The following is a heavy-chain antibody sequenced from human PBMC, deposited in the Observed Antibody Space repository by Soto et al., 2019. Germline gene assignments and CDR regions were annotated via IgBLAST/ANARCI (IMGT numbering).Heavy chain of an antibody. CDR1: GYTFTSHH. CDR3: ARGLCTGGTCYGLTSDI. Sequence: QVQLVQSGAEVKKPGASVKVSCKASGYTFTSHHIIWVRQTTKHGLEWMGWMSPFSGDSGSAQKFQGRITMTRDSSXSXXYMDLSSLTPEDSAVYFCARGLCTGGTCYGLTSDIWGQGTRVTVS. J-gene: IGHJ3*02. CDR2: MSPFSGDS. V-gene: IGHV1-8*01. D-gene: IGHD2-15*01.